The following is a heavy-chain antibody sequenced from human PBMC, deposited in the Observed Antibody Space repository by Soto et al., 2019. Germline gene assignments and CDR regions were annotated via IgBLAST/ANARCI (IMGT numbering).Heavy chain of an antibody. J-gene: IGHJ4*02. V-gene: IGHV1-69*12. CDR1: GGTFSSYA. CDR2: IIPIFGTA. CDR3: ARNGYCSGGSCYSEDY. D-gene: IGHD2-15*01. Sequence: QVQLVQSGAEVKKPGSSVEVSCKASGGTFSSYAISWVRQAPGQGLEWMGGIIPIFGTANYAQKFQGRVTITADESTRTAYMELSSLRSEDTAVYYCARNGYCSGGSCYSEDYWGQGTLVTVSS.